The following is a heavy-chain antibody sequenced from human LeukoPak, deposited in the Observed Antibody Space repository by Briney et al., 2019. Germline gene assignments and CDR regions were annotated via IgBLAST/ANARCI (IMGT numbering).Heavy chain of an antibody. CDR2: IRYDGSNK. D-gene: IGHD2-15*01. V-gene: IGHV3-30*02. CDR1: GFTFSSYG. Sequence: GGSLRLSCAASGFTFSSYGMHWVRQAPGKGLEWVAFIRYDGSNKYYADSVKGRFTISRDNSKNTLYLQMNSLRAEDTAVYYCARRGYCSGGSCPTPGPVDSWGQGTMVTVSS. CDR3: ARRGYCSGGSCPTPGPVDS. J-gene: IGHJ3*01.